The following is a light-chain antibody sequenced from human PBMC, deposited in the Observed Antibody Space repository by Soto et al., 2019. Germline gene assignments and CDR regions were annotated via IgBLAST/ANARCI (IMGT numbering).Light chain of an antibody. CDR1: QSVSTNY. J-gene: IGKJ1*01. V-gene: IGKV3-20*01. CDR3: QQYSNWPRT. CDR2: GAS. Sequence: MTQSPGALSWSPGERATLSWRASQSVSTNYVAWYQQKPGQAPRLLIYGASSRASGIPDRFRGSGSGTEFTLTISSLKPEDFAVYYCQQYSNWPRTFGQGTK.